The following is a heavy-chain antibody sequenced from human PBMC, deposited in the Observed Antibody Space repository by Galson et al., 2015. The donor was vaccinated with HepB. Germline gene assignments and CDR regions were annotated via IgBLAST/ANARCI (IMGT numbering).Heavy chain of an antibody. V-gene: IGHV1-46*03. Sequence: SVKVSCKASGYTFTSYYMHWVRQAPGQGLEWMGIINPSGGSTSYAQKFQGRVTMTRDTSTSTVYMELSSLRSEDTAVYYCARGTFEGIVVVIKGNSFDYWGQGTLVTVSS. J-gene: IGHJ4*02. CDR3: ARGTFEGIVVVIKGNSFDY. CDR1: GYTFTSYY. CDR2: INPSGGST. D-gene: IGHD3-22*01.